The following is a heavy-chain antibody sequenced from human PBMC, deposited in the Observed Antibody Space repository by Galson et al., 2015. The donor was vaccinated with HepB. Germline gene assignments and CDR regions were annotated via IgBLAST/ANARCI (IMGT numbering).Heavy chain of an antibody. D-gene: IGHD3/OR15-3a*01. J-gene: IGHJ3*02. CDR3: ARDNYDFDAFDI. Sequence: SLRLSCAASGFTFSSYEMNWVRQAPGKGLEWVSYISTSGGTIYYADSVKGRFTISRDNAKNSLYLQMNSLRAEDTAVFFCARDNYDFDAFDIWGQGTRVTVS. CDR2: ISTSGGTI. CDR1: GFTFSSYE. V-gene: IGHV3-48*03.